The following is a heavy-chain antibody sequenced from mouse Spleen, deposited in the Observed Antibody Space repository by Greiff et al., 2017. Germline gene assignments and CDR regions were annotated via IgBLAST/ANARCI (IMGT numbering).Heavy chain of an antibody. J-gene: IGHJ3*01. CDR3: ARNRGNSWFAY. D-gene: IGHD2-1*01. CDR2: IDPSDSET. CDR1: GYTFTSYW. Sequence: VQLQQPGTELVKPGASVKLSCKASGYTFTSYWMHWVKQRPGQGLEWIGNIDPSDSETHYNQKFKDKATLTVDKSSSTAYMQLSSLTSEDSAVYYCARNRGNSWFAYWGQGTLVTVSA. V-gene: IGHV1-52*01.